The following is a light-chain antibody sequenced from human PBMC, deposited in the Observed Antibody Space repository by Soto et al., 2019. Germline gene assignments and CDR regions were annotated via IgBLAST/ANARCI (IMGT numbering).Light chain of an antibody. J-gene: IGKJ5*01. V-gene: IGKV3-20*01. CDR3: QQCGSSPNT. Sequence: EIVLTQSPATLSLSPGERATLSCRASQSVSSYLAWYQQKPGQAPRLLIYAASSRATGIPDRFSGSGSGTDFTLTISRLEPEDFAVYYCQQCGSSPNTFGQGTRLEIK. CDR1: QSVSSY. CDR2: AAS.